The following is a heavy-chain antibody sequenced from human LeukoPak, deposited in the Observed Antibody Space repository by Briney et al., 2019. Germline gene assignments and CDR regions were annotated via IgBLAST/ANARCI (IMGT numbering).Heavy chain of an antibody. CDR3: AKDHSRSGSYPTSFDY. Sequence: PGGSLRLSCAASGFTFDDFGMHWVRQAPGKGLEWVALIRSDGTNKYYADSVKGRFTISRDNSKNTLYLQMNSLRAEDTAVYYCAKDHSRSGSYPTSFDYWGQGTLVTVSS. CDR1: GFTFDDFG. V-gene: IGHV3-30*02. J-gene: IGHJ4*02. CDR2: IRSDGTNK. D-gene: IGHD3-10*01.